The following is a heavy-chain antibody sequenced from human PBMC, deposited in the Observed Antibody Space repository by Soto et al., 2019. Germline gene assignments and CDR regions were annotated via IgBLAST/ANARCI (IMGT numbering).Heavy chain of an antibody. J-gene: IGHJ4*02. D-gene: IGHD3-10*01. CDR2: IYYSGST. V-gene: IGHV4-30-4*01. CDR3: ARVGGFGATTIDY. Sequence: QVQLQESGPGLVKPSQTLSLTCTVSGGSISSGDYYWSWIRQPPGKGLEWIGYIYYSGSTYYNPSPKSRVTISVDTSKNQFSLKLGSVTAADTAVYYCARVGGFGATTIDYWGQGTLVTVSS. CDR1: GGSISSGDYY.